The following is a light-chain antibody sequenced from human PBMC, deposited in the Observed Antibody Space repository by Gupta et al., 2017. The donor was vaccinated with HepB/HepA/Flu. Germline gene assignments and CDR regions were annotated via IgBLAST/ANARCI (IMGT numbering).Light chain of an antibody. CDR2: AAS. J-gene: IGKJ1*01. CDR1: QSISSY. CDR3: QQSYSTLRT. V-gene: IGKV1-39*01. Sequence: IQMTQPPSSLSASVGDRVTITCRASQSISSYLNWYQQKPGKAPKLLIYAASSLQSGVPSRFSGSGSATDFTLTISSLQPEDFATYYCQQSYSTLRTFGQGTKVEIK.